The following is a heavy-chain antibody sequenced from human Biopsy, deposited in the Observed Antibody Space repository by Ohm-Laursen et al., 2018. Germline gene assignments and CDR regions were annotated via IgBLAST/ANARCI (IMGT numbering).Heavy chain of an antibody. J-gene: IGHJ4*02. V-gene: IGHV4-59*08. CDR3: AKQWSYYESFTQHYRGDFDY. Sequence: SDTLSLTCSVSGGSISSSYWSWIRQPPGKGLEWIGYISYSGSTSYNPSLKSRVTISADTSKNQLSLTLSSLTPADTAVYFCAKQWSYYESFTQHYRGDFDYWGQGTLVIVSS. CDR2: ISYSGST. CDR1: GGSISSSY. D-gene: IGHD3-16*01.